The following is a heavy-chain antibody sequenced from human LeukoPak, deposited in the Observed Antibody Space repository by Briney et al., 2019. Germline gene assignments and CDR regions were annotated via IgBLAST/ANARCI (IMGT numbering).Heavy chain of an antibody. CDR3: ASRGELEDY. CDR2: INHSGST. J-gene: IGHJ4*02. V-gene: IGHV4-34*01. Sequence: SSETLSLTCTVSGGSISSHYWSWIRQPPGKGLEWIGEINHSGSTNYDPSLKSRVTISVDTSKNQFSLKLSSVTAADTAVYYCASRGELEDYWGQGTLVTVSS. CDR1: GGSISSHY. D-gene: IGHD1-26*01.